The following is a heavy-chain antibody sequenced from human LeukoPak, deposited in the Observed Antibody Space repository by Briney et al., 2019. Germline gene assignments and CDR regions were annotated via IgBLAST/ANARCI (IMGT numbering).Heavy chain of an antibody. Sequence: GGSLRLSCAASGFSFSSYGMHWLRQAPGKGLEWVAVIWYDGSNKYYADSVKGRFTISRDNSKNSLYLQMNSLRAEDTAVYYCARTPRRFGELLVDYWGQGTLVTVSS. D-gene: IGHD3-10*01. V-gene: IGHV3-33*01. CDR1: GFSFSSYG. J-gene: IGHJ4*02. CDR2: IWYDGSNK. CDR3: ARTPRRFGELLVDY.